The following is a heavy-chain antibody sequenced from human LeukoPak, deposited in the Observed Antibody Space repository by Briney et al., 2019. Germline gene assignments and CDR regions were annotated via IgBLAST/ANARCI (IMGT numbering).Heavy chain of an antibody. D-gene: IGHD1-7*01. V-gene: IGHV4-39*07. J-gene: IGHJ4*02. CDR1: GGSISSSSYY. CDR2: IYYSGST. CDR3: ARLYGNYQNYFDY. Sequence: SETLSLTCTVSGGSISSSSYYWGWIRQPPGKGQEWIGSIYYSGSTYYNPSLKSRVTISVDTSKNQFSLKLRSVTAADTAVYFCARLYGNYQNYFDYWGQGTLVTVSS.